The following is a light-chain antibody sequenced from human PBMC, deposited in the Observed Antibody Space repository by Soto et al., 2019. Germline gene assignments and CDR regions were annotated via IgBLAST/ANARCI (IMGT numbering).Light chain of an antibody. CDR1: RGISSY. CDR3: QQSDSTPYT. CDR2: AAS. V-gene: IGKV1-8*01. Sequence: AIRMTQSPSSFSASTGDRVTITCLASRGISSYLAWYQQKPGKAPKLLIYAASTLQSGVPSRFSGSGSGTDFTLTISSLQPEDFSTYYCQQSDSTPYTFGQGTKVDIK. J-gene: IGKJ2*01.